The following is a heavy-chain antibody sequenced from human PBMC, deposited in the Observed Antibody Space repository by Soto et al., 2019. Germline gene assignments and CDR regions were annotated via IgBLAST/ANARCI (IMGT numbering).Heavy chain of an antibody. D-gene: IGHD2-2*01. Sequence: VKVSCKVSGYTLTELSMHWVRQAPGKGLEWMGGFDPEDGETIYAQKFQGRVTMTEDTSTDTAYMELSSLRSEDTAVYYCATDDRRAAIYFPRPQGFDPWGQGTLVTVSS. CDR2: FDPEDGET. CDR3: ATDDRRAAIYFPRPQGFDP. CDR1: GYTLTELS. J-gene: IGHJ5*02. V-gene: IGHV1-24*01.